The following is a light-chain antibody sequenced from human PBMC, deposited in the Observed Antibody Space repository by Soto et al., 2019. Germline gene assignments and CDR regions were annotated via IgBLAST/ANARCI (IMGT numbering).Light chain of an antibody. CDR3: QQSYATPYT. CDR2: AAS. Sequence: EVVMTQSPATLSVSPGERATFSCRASQSFTSSLAWYQQKPGQAPRLLIYAASTRATGIPARFSGSGSGTEFTLTISSLQPEDSATYWCQQSYATPYTFGQGTNLEIK. V-gene: IGKV3-15*01. CDR1: QSFTSS. J-gene: IGKJ2*01.